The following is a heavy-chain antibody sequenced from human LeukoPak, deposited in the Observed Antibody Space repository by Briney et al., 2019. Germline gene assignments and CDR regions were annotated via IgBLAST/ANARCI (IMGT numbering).Heavy chain of an antibody. D-gene: IGHD3-10*01. J-gene: IGHJ4*02. CDR1: GFTFSSYA. CDR2: ISGSGGST. CDR3: AKAPVRGVIISNFDY. Sequence: PGGSLRLSCAASGFTFSSYAMSWVRQAPGKGLEWVSAISGSGGSTYYADSVKGRFTISRDNSKNTLYLQMNSLRAEDTAVYYCAKAPVRGVIISNFDYWGQGTLVTVSS. V-gene: IGHV3-23*01.